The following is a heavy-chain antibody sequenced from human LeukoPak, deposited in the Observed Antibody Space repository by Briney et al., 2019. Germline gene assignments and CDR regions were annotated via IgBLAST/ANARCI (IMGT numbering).Heavy chain of an antibody. V-gene: IGHV4-38-2*02. CDR2: VYHSGST. CDR1: GYSISSGYY. CDR3: ARVHNSSGYPDDY. J-gene: IGHJ4*02. D-gene: IGHD3-22*01. Sequence: SETLSLTCTVSGYSISSGYYWGWIRQPPGKGLEWIGSVYHSGSTYYNPSLKSRLTLSVDTSKNQFSLKLSSVTAADTAVYYCARVHNSSGYPDDYWGQGTLVTVSS.